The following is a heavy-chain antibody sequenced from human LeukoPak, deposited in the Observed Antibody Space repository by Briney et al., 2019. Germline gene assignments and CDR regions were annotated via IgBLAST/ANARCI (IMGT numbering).Heavy chain of an antibody. CDR2: INHSGST. J-gene: IGHJ4*02. CDR1: GGSFTTYY. CDR3: AGPGGGDLDY. Sequence: SETLSLTCVVYGGSFTTYYWSWIRQPPGKGLEWIGEINHSGSTNYNPSLRSRVTISVDTSKNQFSLKLSSVTAADTAVNYCAGPGGGDLDYWGQGTLVTVSS. D-gene: IGHD3-10*01. V-gene: IGHV4-34*01.